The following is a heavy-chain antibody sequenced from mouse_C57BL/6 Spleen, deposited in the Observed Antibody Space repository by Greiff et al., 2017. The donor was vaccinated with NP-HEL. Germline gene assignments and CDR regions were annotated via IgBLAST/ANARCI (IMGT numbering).Heavy chain of an antibody. J-gene: IGHJ3*01. D-gene: IGHD1-2*01. V-gene: IGHV1-50*01. CDR1: GYTFTSYW. CDR2: IDPSDSYT. Sequence: QVQLQQPGAELVKPGASVKLSCKASGYTFTSYWMQWVKQRPGQGLEWIGEIDPSDSYTNYNQKFKGKATLTVDTSSSTAYMQLSSLTSEDSAVYYCARPYTAGFAYGGQGTRVTVCA. CDR3: ARPYTAGFAY.